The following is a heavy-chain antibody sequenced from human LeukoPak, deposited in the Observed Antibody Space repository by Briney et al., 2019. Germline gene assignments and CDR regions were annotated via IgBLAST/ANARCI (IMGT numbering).Heavy chain of an antibody. Sequence: SGTLSLTCAVSGGSISSSNWWSWVRQPPGKGLEWIGEIYHSGSTNYNPSLKSRVTISVDTSKNQFSLKLSSVTAADTAVYYCARAVPAKARRYDFWSGYSRGAWFDPWGQGTLVTVSS. CDR3: ARAVPAKARRYDFWSGYSRGAWFDP. CDR1: GGSISSSNW. D-gene: IGHD3-3*01. CDR2: IYHSGST. V-gene: IGHV4-4*02. J-gene: IGHJ5*02.